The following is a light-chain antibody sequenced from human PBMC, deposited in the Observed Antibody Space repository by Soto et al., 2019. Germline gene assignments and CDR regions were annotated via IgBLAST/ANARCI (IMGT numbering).Light chain of an antibody. J-gene: IGLJ3*02. V-gene: IGLV4-60*03. CDR3: ETWDSNTRV. CDR1: SGYSNYI. Sequence: QPVLTQSSSASASLGSSVKFTCTLRSGYSNYIIAWHQQQPGKAPRYLMNLEGSGNYKKGSGVPDRFSGSSSGADRYLTISNLQSEDEADYYCETWDSNTRVFGGGTQLTVL. CDR2: LEGSGNY.